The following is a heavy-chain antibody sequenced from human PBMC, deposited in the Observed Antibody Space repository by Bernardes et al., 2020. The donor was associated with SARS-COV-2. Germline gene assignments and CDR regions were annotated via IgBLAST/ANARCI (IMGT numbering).Heavy chain of an antibody. J-gene: IGHJ4*02. Sequence: ASVKVSCKASGYTFTSYDINWVRQATGQGLEWMGWMNPNSGNTGYAQKFQGRVTMTRNTSISTAYMELSSLRSEDTAVYYCARGRRIAAAVTAGFGNWGQGTLVTVSS. CDR1: GYTFTSYD. CDR2: MNPNSGNT. CDR3: ARGRRIAAAVTAGFGN. D-gene: IGHD6-13*01. V-gene: IGHV1-8*01.